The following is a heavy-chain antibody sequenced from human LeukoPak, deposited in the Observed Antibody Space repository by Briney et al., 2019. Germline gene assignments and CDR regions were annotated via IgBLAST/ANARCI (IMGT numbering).Heavy chain of an antibody. V-gene: IGHV3-7*04. CDR3: ARGDNSAFDI. J-gene: IGHJ3*02. Sequence: GGSLGFSCAASEFTFRSYRMNWVRKAPGKGLEWVASIKQGEGERYYVDSVNSRFTISRDNAKNSLYLQMNSLRAEDAAVYYCARGDNSAFDIWGQGTMVTVSS. CDR2: IKQGEGER. CDR1: EFTFRSYR. D-gene: IGHD3-22*01.